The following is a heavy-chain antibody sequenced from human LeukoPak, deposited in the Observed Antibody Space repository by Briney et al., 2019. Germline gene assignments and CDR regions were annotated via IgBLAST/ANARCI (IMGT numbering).Heavy chain of an antibody. CDR3: ARSGIAAAGRRGVNDY. Sequence: ASVKVSCKASGYTFTSYDINWVRQATGQGLEWMGWMNPNSGNTGYAQKSLGRVTITRNTSISTAYLELSSLRSEATAVYYCARSGIAAAGRRGVNDYWGQGTLVTVSS. V-gene: IGHV1-8*03. CDR2: MNPNSGNT. CDR1: GYTFTSYD. D-gene: IGHD6-13*01. J-gene: IGHJ4*02.